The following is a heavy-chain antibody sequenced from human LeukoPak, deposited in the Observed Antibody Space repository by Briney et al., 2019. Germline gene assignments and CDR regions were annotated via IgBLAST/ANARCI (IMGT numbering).Heavy chain of an antibody. J-gene: IGHJ5*01. CDR2: INPSGGRT. Sequence: ASVKVSCKASGYTFTTYYMHWVRQAPGQGLEWMGIINPSGGRTSYAQKFQGRVTMTRDMSTRTVYMELSSLRSEDTAVYYCARGKWELLLDSWGQGTLVTVSS. CDR3: ARGKWELLLDS. CDR1: GYTFTTYY. D-gene: IGHD1-26*01. V-gene: IGHV1-46*01.